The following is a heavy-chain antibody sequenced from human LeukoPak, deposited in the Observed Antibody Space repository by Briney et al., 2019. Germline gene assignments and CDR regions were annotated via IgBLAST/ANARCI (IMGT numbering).Heavy chain of an antibody. CDR3: ARGKAGLGYCSGGSCYSDYYYYYMDV. Sequence: SSVKVSCKASVGTFSSYAISWVRQAPGQGLEWMGGIIPVVVASNYAQKFQGRVTITADESISTAYMELSSLRSEDTAVYYCARGKAGLGYCSGGSCYSDYYYYYMDVWGKGTTDRASS. J-gene: IGHJ6*03. CDR1: VGTFSSYA. CDR2: IIPVVVAS. D-gene: IGHD2-15*01. V-gene: IGHV1-69*13.